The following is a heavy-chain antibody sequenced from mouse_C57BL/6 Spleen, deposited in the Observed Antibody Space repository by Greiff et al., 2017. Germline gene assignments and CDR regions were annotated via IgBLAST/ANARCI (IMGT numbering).Heavy chain of an antibody. CDR2: INPNNGGT. J-gene: IGHJ1*03. CDR3: ASDYYGSSDWYFDV. CDR1: GYTFTDYY. Sequence: EVQLHQSGPELVKPGASVKISCKASGYTFTDYYMNWVKQSPGKSLEWIGDINPNNGGTSYNQKFKGKATLTVDKSSSTAYMELRSLTSEDSAVYYCASDYYGSSDWYFDVWGTGTTVTVSS. D-gene: IGHD1-1*01. V-gene: IGHV1-26*01.